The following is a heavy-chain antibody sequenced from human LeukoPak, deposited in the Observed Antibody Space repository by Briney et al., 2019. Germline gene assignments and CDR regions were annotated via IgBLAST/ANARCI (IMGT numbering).Heavy chain of an antibody. V-gene: IGHV3-74*01. CDR3: ARGMDV. CDR2: INSDGSST. Sequence: GGSVRLSCAACGFTCSSFEMNWVRQAPGKGLVWVSRINSDGSSTNYADSVKGRFTISRDTAKNTLYMQMNSLRAEDTAVYYCARGMDVWGQGTTVTVSS. CDR1: GFTCSSFE. J-gene: IGHJ6*02.